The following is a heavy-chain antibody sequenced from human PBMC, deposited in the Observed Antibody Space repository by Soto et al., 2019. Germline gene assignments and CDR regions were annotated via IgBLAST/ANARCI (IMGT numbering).Heavy chain of an antibody. D-gene: IGHD3-10*01. J-gene: IGHJ4*02. V-gene: IGHV2-70*04. Sequence: SGPTLVNPTQTLTLTCTFSGFSLSTSGMRVSWIRQPPGKALEWLARIDWDDDKFYSTSLKTRLTISKDTSKNQVVLTMTNMDPVDTATYYCARHYYCGSGSYYNVGYYFDYWGQGTLVTVSS. CDR1: GFSLSTSGMR. CDR2: IDWDDDK. CDR3: ARHYYCGSGSYYNVGYYFDY.